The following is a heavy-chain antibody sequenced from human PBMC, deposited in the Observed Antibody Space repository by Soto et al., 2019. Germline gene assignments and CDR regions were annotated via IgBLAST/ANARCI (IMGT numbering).Heavy chain of an antibody. Sequence: SETLSLTCAVYGGSFSGYYWSWIRQPPGKGLEWIGEINHSGSTNYNPSLKSRVTISVDTSKNQFSLKLSSVTAADTALYYCARADGANAHSYYYMDVWGKGTTVTVSS. CDR3: ARADGANAHSYYYMDV. V-gene: IGHV4-34*01. CDR1: GGSFSGYY. J-gene: IGHJ6*03. D-gene: IGHD2-8*01. CDR2: INHSGST.